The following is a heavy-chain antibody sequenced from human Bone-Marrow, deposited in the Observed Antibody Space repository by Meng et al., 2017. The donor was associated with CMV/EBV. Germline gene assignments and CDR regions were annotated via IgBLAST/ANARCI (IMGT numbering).Heavy chain of an antibody. CDR2: IWYDGSNK. V-gene: IGHV3-33*01. Sequence: GESLKISCAASGFTFSSYGMHWVRQAPGKRLEWVAVIWYDGSNKYYADSVKGRFTISRDNSKNTLYLQMNSLRAEDTAVYYCARDALTGYSSEYYFDYWGQGTLVTVSS. J-gene: IGHJ4*02. D-gene: IGHD2-21*01. CDR3: ARDALTGYSSEYYFDY. CDR1: GFTFSSYG.